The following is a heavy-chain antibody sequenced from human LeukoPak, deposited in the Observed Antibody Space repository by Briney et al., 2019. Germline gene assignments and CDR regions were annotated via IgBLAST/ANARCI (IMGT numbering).Heavy chain of an antibody. Sequence: GGSLRLSCAASGFTFRSYGMHWVRQAPGKGLEYVSAISSNGGRTYYANSVKGRFTISRDNSRNTLYLQMGSLRTEDMAVYYCATYYYDSGGFHFHHWGQGTLVTVSS. CDR1: GFTFRSYG. D-gene: IGHD3-22*01. V-gene: IGHV3-64*01. J-gene: IGHJ1*01. CDR2: ISSNGGRT. CDR3: ATYYYDSGGFHFHH.